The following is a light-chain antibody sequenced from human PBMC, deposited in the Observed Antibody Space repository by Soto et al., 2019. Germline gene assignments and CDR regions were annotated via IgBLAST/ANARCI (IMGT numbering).Light chain of an antibody. CDR3: QQSYSTPPWT. Sequence: DIQMTQSPSSLSASVGDRVTITCRASQSISIYLNWYQQKPGKAPKLLIYAASTLQGGVPSRFSGSGSGTDFTLTINSLQPEDFATYYCQQSYSTPPWTFGQGTKVEIK. V-gene: IGKV1-39*01. J-gene: IGKJ1*01. CDR1: QSISIY. CDR2: AAS.